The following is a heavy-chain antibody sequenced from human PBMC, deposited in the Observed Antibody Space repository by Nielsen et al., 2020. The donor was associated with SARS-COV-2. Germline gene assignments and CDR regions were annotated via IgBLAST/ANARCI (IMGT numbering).Heavy chain of an antibody. V-gene: IGHV5-51*01. D-gene: IGHD1-26*01. CDR2: IYPSDFDT. J-gene: IGHJ4*02. CDR1: GDNFINYW. Sequence: GESLKISCRASGDNFINYWIGWVRQMPGNGLEWIGIIYPSDFDTRYSPSFEGQVTISVDKSIKTAYLQWSSLKASDSAMYYCAKSGSYKAAYYFDSWGQGTLVTVSS. CDR3: AKSGSYKAAYYFDS.